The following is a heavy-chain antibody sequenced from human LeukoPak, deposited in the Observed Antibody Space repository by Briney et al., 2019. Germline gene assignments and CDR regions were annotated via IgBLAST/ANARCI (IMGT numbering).Heavy chain of an antibody. V-gene: IGHV4-59*01. CDR3: GRDPGSAQGLGAWFDP. CDR2: LYYSGST. CDR1: GGSISNYY. D-gene: IGHD3-10*01. Sequence: SETLSLTCTVSGGSISNYYWTWIRQPPGKGLEWIGYLYYSGSTKYNPSLKSRVTISVDTSKNQFSLELSSVTAADTAVYYCGRDPGSAQGLGAWFDPWGQGTLVTVSS. J-gene: IGHJ5*02.